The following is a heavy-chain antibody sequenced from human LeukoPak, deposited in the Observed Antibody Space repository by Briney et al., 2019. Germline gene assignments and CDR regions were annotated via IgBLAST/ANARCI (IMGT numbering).Heavy chain of an antibody. J-gene: IGHJ4*02. V-gene: IGHV3-30*18. Sequence: SGKSLRLSCAASGFTSNNYGMHWVRQAPGKGLEWVAVISYDGRNKHYPDSVKGRFTISRDISTDTLWLQMDSLRTEDTAVYYCAKGPLRGTAAAIDYWGQGTLVTVSS. D-gene: IGHD2-2*01. CDR3: AKGPLRGTAAAIDY. CDR1: GFTSNNYG. CDR2: ISYDGRNK.